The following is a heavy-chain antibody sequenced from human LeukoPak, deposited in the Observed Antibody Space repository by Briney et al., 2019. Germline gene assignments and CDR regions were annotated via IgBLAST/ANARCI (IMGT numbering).Heavy chain of an antibody. D-gene: IGHD3-10*01. J-gene: IGHJ4*02. CDR3: ARDRELGY. CDR1: GGSISSSSYY. CDR2: IYYSGST. V-gene: IGHV4-39*07. Sequence: SETLSLTCTVSGGSISSSSYYWGWIRQPPGKGLEWIGSIYYSGSTYYNPSLKSRVTISVDTSKNQFSLKLSSVTAADTAVYYCARDRELGYWGQGTLVTVSS.